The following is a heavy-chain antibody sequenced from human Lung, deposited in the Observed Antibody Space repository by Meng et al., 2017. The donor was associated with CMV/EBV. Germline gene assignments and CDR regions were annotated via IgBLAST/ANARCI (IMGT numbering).Heavy chain of an antibody. CDR3: ARAVYCIGTTCFFYPMDV. J-gene: IGHJ6*02. Sequence: ASXXVSXKASGYTFTSYDISWVRQAPGQGLEWMGWMNPNSGNTDSAQNFQGRVTMTRNTSISTAYMELSSLRSEDTAVYYCARAVYCIGTTCFFYPMDVWSQGXTVTVSS. CDR1: GYTFTSYD. V-gene: IGHV1-8*01. D-gene: IGHD2-2*01. CDR2: MNPNSGNT.